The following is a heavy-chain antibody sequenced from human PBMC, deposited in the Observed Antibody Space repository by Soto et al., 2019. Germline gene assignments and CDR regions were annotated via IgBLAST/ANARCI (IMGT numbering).Heavy chain of an antibody. CDR1: GGSFSDYC. Sequence: SETLSLTCAVYGGSFSDYCWSWIRQPPGKGLDWIGEINHGGITNYNPSLKSRVTISVDTSKNQFSLKLSSVTAADTAVYYCARGKPFGHYAMDVWGPGPTLTV. V-gene: IGHV4-34*01. CDR2: INHGGIT. J-gene: IGHJ6*02. D-gene: IGHD3-3*01. CDR3: ARGKPFGHYAMDV.